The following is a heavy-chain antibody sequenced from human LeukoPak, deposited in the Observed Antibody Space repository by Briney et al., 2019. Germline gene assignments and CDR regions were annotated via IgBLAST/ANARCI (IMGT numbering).Heavy chain of an antibody. D-gene: IGHD3-22*01. V-gene: IGHV1-18*01. CDR1: GYTFTNYG. Sequence: ASVRVSCKASGYTFTNYGISWVRQAPGQGLEWSGWISAYNGNTNYAQKLQGRVTMTTDTSTSTAYMELRSLRSDDTAVYYCARDRRYYDSSGYSSYWGQGTLVTVSS. CDR2: ISAYNGNT. J-gene: IGHJ4*02. CDR3: ARDRRYYDSSGYSSY.